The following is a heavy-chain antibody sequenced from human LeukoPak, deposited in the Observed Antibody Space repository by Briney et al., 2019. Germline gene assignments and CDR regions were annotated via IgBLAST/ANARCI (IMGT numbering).Heavy chain of an antibody. Sequence: GGSLRLSCAASGFSVASNHMNWVRQAPGKGLEWVSIIYTGGTTHYADSLKDRFTISRDDSINTLYLQMNSLRAEDTAVYYCARDSSSYYFDYWGQGTLVTVSS. CDR2: IYTGGTT. D-gene: IGHD6-6*01. CDR1: GFSVASNH. J-gene: IGHJ4*02. CDR3: ARDSSSYYFDY. V-gene: IGHV3-66*01.